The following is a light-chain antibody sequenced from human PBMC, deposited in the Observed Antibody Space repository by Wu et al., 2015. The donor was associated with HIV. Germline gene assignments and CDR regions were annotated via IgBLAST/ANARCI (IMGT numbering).Light chain of an antibody. CDR3: QKYNRAPHT. Sequence: QMTRSPSFLSASVGDRVTLTCRASQDINIYLTWYQQKPGKVPKLLIHGASFLAPGVPSRFSGSRFGTNFTLTISNLQPDDVATYYCQKYNRAPHTFGPGTTVHLK. CDR1: QDINIY. CDR2: GAS. J-gene: IGKJ3*01. V-gene: IGKV1-27*01.